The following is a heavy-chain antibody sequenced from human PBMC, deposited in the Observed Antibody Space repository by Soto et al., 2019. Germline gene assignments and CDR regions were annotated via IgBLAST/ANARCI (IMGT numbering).Heavy chain of an antibody. Sequence: QITLKESGPTLVKPTQTLTLTCTFSGCSLTTRGVGVGWIRQPPGKALECLALIYWDDDKRYSPSLQSRLSITKDTSKNQVVLTMTNVDPVDTATYYCAHIPNYYQNDWFDPWGQGTLVSVSS. D-gene: IGHD3-10*01. CDR3: AHIPNYYQNDWFDP. V-gene: IGHV2-5*02. CDR2: IYWDDDK. J-gene: IGHJ5*02. CDR1: GCSLTTRGVG.